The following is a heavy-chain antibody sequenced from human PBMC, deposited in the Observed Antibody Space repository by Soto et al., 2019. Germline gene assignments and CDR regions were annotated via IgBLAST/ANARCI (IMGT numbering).Heavy chain of an antibody. V-gene: IGHV3-30*19. CDR3: ARDRIGRLGVYGMDV. J-gene: IGHJ6*02. D-gene: IGHD3-16*01. CDR2: VSNDGRNT. Sequence: QVQLVESGGGVVQPGRSLRLSCAASGFTFSTYGMHWVRQAPGKGPEWVAVVSNDGRNTYHADSVKGRFTISRENSKNTLDLQMNSLRGEDTAVYYCARDRIGRLGVYGMDVWGQGTTVTVSS. CDR1: GFTFSTYG.